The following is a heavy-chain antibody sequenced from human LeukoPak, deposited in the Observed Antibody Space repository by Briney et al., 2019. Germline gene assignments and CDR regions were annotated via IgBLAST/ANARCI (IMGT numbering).Heavy chain of an antibody. CDR2: IYYSGST. CDR1: GGSISSNNYY. Sequence: PSETLSLTCTVSGGSISSNNYYWGWIRQPPGKGLEWIRSIYYSGSTYYNPSLKSRVTMSVDTSKNQFSLKLSSFTAADTAVYYCARQTVDGDGLGDFDIWGQGTMVTVSS. D-gene: IGHD2-21*02. CDR3: ARQTVDGDGLGDFDI. V-gene: IGHV4-39*01. J-gene: IGHJ3*02.